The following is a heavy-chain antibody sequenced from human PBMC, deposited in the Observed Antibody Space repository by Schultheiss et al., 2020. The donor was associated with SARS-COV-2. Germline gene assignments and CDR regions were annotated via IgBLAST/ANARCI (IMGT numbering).Heavy chain of an antibody. V-gene: IGHV3-9*01. CDR1: AFIFDNYA. D-gene: IGHD3-22*01. J-gene: IGHJ4*02. Sequence: GGSLRLSCAASAFIFDNYAIHWVRQGPGKGLEWVAGISWNSGTIDYADSVKGRFTISRDNSKNTLYLQMNSLRDEDTAVYYCARAYYYDSSGYFIDYWGQGTLVTVSS. CDR3: ARAYYYDSSGYFIDY. CDR2: ISWNSGTI.